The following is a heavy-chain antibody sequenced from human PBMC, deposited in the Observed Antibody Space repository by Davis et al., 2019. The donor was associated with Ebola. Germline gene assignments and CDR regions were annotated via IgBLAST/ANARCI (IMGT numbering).Heavy chain of an antibody. V-gene: IGHV3-43*02. D-gene: IGHD2-21*02. Sequence: PGGSLRLSCAASGFTFSSYAMTWVRQAPGKGLEWVSLISGDGGSTYYADSVKGRFTISRDNSKNSLYLQMNSLRTEDTALYYCGKADCGGDCRVVGYWGQGTLVTVSS. J-gene: IGHJ4*02. CDR1: GFTFSSYA. CDR3: GKADCGGDCRVVGY. CDR2: ISGDGGST.